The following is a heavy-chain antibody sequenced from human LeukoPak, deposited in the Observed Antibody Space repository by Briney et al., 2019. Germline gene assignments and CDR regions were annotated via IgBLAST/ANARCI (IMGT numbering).Heavy chain of an antibody. J-gene: IGHJ6*04. D-gene: IGHD3-10*02. Sequence: PGRSLRLSCAASGFTFSNYPMHWVRQAPGKGLEWVAVISYDGSNKYYADSVKGRFTISRDNAKNSLYLQMNSLRAEDTAVYYCAELGITMIGGVWGKGTAVTISS. CDR3: AELGITMIGGV. CDR1: GFTFSNYP. V-gene: IGHV3-30*04. CDR2: ISYDGSNK.